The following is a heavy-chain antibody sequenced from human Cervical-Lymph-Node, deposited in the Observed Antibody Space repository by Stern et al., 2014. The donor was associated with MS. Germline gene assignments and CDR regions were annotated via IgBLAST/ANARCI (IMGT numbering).Heavy chain of an antibody. CDR1: GYTFTSSG. CDR2: ISAYNGNT. J-gene: IGHJ3*02. Sequence: QVHLVEFGAEVKKHGAAVKGSCKASGYTFTSSGISWARQAPGQGLEGMGWISAYNGNTNYAQKLQGRVTMTTDTSTSTAYMELRSLRSDDTAVYYCARGLLGSENAFDIWGQGTMVTVSS. V-gene: IGHV1-18*01. CDR3: ARGLLGSENAFDI. D-gene: IGHD2-15*01.